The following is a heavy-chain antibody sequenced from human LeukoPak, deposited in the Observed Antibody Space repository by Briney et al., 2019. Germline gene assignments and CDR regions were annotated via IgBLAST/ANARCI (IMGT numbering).Heavy chain of an antibody. CDR3: ARVTAIDAFDI. V-gene: IGHV4-59*08. J-gene: IGHJ3*02. CDR1: GGSISSYF. D-gene: IGHD2-21*02. Sequence: SETLSLTCSVSGGSISSYFGSWIRQPPGKGLEWIGYIYYSGSTYYNPSLKSRVNISVDTSKNQFHLKLSSVAAAETAGYYCARVTAIDAFDIWRQGTMLSVSS. CDR2: IYYSGST.